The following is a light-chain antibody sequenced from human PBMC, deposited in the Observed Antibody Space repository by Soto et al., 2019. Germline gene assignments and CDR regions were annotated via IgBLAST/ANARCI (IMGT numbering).Light chain of an antibody. J-gene: IGLJ2*01. CDR3: CSYEGTSPTV. Sequence: QSALTQPPSVSGSPGQSVTISCTGTSSDVGAYNFVSWYQQYPGKAPKLIIFDVSARPSGVPDRFSGSKSGNTASLTISGLQADEEADFYCCSYEGTSPTVLGGGTKVTVL. CDR1: SSDVGAYNF. V-gene: IGLV2-11*01. CDR2: DVS.